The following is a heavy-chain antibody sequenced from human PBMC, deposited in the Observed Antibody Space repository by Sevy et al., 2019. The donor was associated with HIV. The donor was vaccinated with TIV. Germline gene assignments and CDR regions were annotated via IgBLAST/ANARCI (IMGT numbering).Heavy chain of an antibody. D-gene: IGHD3-22*01. J-gene: IGHJ4*02. V-gene: IGHV3-23*01. CDR2: VSGSGAGT. CDR1: EFTFSKYA. CDR3: AKALYSYDSSAYFSHFDS. Sequence: GGSLRLSCSASEFTFSKYAMSWVRQAPGKGLEWVASVSGSGAGTNYADSVRGRFTISRDNSKDTLFLQMTSLRAEDTAVYYCAKALYSYDSSAYFSHFDSWGQGTPVTVSS.